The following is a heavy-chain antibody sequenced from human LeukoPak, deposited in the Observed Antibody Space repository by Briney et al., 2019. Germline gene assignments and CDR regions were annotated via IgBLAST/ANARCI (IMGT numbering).Heavy chain of an antibody. CDR1: GYTFTGYY. CDR2: INPNSGGT. D-gene: IGHD3-22*01. J-gene: IGHJ3*02. CDR3: ARDPVYYDSSGYNDAFDI. Sequence: ASVKVSCKASGYTFTGYYMHWVRQAPGQGLAWVGRINPNSGGTNYAQKFQGRVTMTRDTSISTAHMELSRLRSDDTAVYYCARDPVYYDSSGYNDAFDIWGQGTRVTVSS. V-gene: IGHV1-2*06.